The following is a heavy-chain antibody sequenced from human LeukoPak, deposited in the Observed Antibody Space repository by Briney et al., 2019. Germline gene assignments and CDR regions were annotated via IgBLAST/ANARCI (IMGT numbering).Heavy chain of an antibody. J-gene: IGHJ4*02. CDR3: ARWAREYDYSDY. V-gene: IGHV1-18*01. CDR1: GYTFTTYD. CDR2: ISTYNGNT. D-gene: IGHD2/OR15-2a*01. Sequence: GASVKVSCKASGYTFTTYDITWVRQAPGQGLEWMGWISTYNGNTKYAQKYQGRITMTTDTSTRIAYMELRSLRSDDTAVYYCARWAREYDYSDYWGQGTLVTVSS.